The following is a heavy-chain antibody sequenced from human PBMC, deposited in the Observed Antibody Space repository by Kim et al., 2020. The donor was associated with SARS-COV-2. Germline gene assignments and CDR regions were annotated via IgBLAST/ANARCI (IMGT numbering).Heavy chain of an antibody. CDR2: AATTT. Sequence: AATTTNHADAVKGRFTISRDNAKNTLYLQMNSLRAEDTAVYYCARAGFDYWGQGTLVTVSS. V-gene: IGHV3-74*01. CDR3: ARAGFDY. J-gene: IGHJ4*02.